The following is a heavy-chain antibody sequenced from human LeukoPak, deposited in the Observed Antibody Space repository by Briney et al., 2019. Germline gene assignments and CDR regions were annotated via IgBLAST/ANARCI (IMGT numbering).Heavy chain of an antibody. D-gene: IGHD3-3*01. CDR2: IYYSGST. Sequence: SETLSLTCTVSGGSISSSSYYWGWIRQPPGKGLEWIGSIYYSGSTYYNPSLKSRVTISVDTSKNQFSLKLSSVTAADTAVYYCAREPARPYYDFWSGPAFDYWGQGTLVTVSS. J-gene: IGHJ4*02. CDR3: AREPARPYYDFWSGPAFDY. V-gene: IGHV4-39*07. CDR1: GGSISSSSYY.